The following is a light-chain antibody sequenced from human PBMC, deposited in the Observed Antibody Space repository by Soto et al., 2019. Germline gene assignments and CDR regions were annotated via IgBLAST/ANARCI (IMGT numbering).Light chain of an antibody. CDR2: AAS. V-gene: IGKV1-12*01. Sequence: DIQMTQSPSSVSASVGDRVTITCRASQGISSWLVWYQQKPGKAPKLLIYAASSLQSGVPARFSGSGSGTDFTLTNSSLQPEDFATYYCQQANSFPYTFGQGTKLEIK. CDR3: QQANSFPYT. CDR1: QGISSW. J-gene: IGKJ2*01.